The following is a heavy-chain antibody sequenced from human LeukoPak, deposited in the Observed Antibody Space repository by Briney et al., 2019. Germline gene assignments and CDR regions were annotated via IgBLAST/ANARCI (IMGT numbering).Heavy chain of an antibody. J-gene: IGHJ5*02. Sequence: SETLSLTCAVYGGSFSGYYWSWIRRPSGKGLEWIGEINHSGSTNYNPSLKSRVTISVDTSKHQFSLKLSSVTAADTAVYYCARGKYWFDPWGQGTPVTVSS. CDR1: GGSFSGYY. CDR3: ARGKYWFDP. V-gene: IGHV4-34*01. CDR2: INHSGST.